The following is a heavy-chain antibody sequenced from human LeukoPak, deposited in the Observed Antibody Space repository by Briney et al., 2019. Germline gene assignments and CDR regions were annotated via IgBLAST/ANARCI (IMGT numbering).Heavy chain of an antibody. CDR1: GGSISSGGYY. D-gene: IGHD3-22*01. J-gene: IGHJ5*02. V-gene: IGHV4-31*03. CDR3: ARDDDYYDSSGFDP. Sequence: SQTLSLTCTVSGGSISSGGYYWSWIRQHPGEGLEWIGYIYYSGSTYYNPSLKSRVTISVDTSKNQFSLKLSSVTAADTAVYYCARDDDYYDSSGFDPWGQGTLVTVSS. CDR2: IYYSGST.